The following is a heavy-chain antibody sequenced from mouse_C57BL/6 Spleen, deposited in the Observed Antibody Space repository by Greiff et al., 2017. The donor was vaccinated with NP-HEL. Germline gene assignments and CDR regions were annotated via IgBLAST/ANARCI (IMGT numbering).Heavy chain of an antibody. Sequence: QVQLKQSGPGLVAPSQSLSIPCTVSGFSLTSYGVSWVRQPPGKGLEWLGVIWGDGSTNYHSALISRLSISKDNSKSQVFLKLNSRQTDDTATYYWAKSTALRREWNFDYWGQGTTLTVSS. J-gene: IGHJ2*01. CDR1: GFSLTSYG. CDR3: AKSTALRREWNFDY. V-gene: IGHV2-3*01. D-gene: IGHD3-2*02. CDR2: IWGDGST.